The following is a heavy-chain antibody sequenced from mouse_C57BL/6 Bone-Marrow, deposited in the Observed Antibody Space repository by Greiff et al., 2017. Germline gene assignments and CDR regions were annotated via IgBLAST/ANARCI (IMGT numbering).Heavy chain of an antibody. CDR2: IDPSDSYT. CDR1: GYTFTSYW. Sequence: VQLQQPGAELVMPGASVKLSCKASGYTFTSYWMHWVKQRPGQGLEWIGEIDPSDSYTNYNQKFKGKSTLTVDKSSSTAYMQLSSLTSEDSAVYYCARDYDGSSPYYAMDYWGQGTSVTVSS. J-gene: IGHJ4*01. D-gene: IGHD1-1*01. V-gene: IGHV1-69*01. CDR3: ARDYDGSSPYYAMDY.